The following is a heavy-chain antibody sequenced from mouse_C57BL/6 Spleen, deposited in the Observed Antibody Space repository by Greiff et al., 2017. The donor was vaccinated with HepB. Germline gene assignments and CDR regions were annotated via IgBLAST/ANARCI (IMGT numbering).Heavy chain of an antibody. CDR1: GYTFTSYW. J-gene: IGHJ1*03. CDR2: IDPSDSYT. CDR3: ARFTTVVATRYFDV. D-gene: IGHD1-1*01. Sequence: QVQLQQPGAELVKPGASVKLSCKASGYTFTSYWMQWVKQRPGQGLEWIGEIDPSDSYTNYNQKFKGKATLTVDTSSSTAYMQRSSLTSEDSAVYYCARFTTVVATRYFDVWGTGTTVTVSS. V-gene: IGHV1-50*01.